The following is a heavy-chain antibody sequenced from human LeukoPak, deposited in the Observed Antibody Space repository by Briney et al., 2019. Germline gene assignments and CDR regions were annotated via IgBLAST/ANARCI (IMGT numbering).Heavy chain of an antibody. V-gene: IGHV4-59*08. CDR1: GGSISSYY. Sequence: SETLSLTCTVSGGSISSYYWSWIRQPPGKGLEWIGYIYYSGSTNYNPSLKSRVTISVDTSKNQFSLKLSSVTAADTAVYYCASSFQQWLPILVWGQGTLVTVSS. CDR3: ASSFQQWLPILV. CDR2: IYYSGST. J-gene: IGHJ4*02. D-gene: IGHD6-19*01.